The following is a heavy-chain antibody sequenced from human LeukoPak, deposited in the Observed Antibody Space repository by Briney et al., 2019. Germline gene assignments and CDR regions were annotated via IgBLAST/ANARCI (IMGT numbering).Heavy chain of an antibody. CDR3: AKHRAYSGSYDFDY. D-gene: IGHD1-26*01. V-gene: IGHV3-23*01. CDR2: VSGSGGST. Sequence: PGGSLRLSCAASGFTFSTYAMSWVRQAPGEGLEWVSAVSGSGGSTYYADSVKGRFTISRDNSKNTLYLQMNSLRAEDTAVYYCAKHRAYSGSYDFDYWGQGTLVTVSS. CDR1: GFTFSTYA. J-gene: IGHJ4*02.